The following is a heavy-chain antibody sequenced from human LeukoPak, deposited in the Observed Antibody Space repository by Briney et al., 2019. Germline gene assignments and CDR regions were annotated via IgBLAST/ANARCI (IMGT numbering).Heavy chain of an antibody. CDR1: AFTFSSYS. CDR3: AKEGTIVERHFDY. D-gene: IGHD1-1*01. V-gene: IGHV3-23*01. Sequence: GGSLGRPCAASAFTFSSYSTSCVRQAPGKGLEWVSAIICSGGSTYYADSVKGRFTISRDNSKTPLYLQMNSLRAEDTAVYYCAKEGTIVERHFDYWGEGTLVTVSS. CDR2: IICSGGST. J-gene: IGHJ4*02.